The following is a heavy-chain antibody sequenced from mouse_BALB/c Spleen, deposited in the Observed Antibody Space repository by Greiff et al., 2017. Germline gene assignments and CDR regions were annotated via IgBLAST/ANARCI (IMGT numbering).Heavy chain of an antibody. Sequence: VQLQQSGPELVKPGASVKISCKASGYSFTDYIMLWVKQSHGKSLEWIGNINPYYGSTSYNLKFKGKATLTVDKSSSTAYMQLNSLTSEDSAVYYCARSHYYGTSYEDAMDYWGQGTSVTVSS. CDR1: GYSFTDYI. V-gene: IGHV1-39*01. J-gene: IGHJ4*01. D-gene: IGHD1-1*01. CDR3: ARSHYYGTSYEDAMDY. CDR2: INPYYGST.